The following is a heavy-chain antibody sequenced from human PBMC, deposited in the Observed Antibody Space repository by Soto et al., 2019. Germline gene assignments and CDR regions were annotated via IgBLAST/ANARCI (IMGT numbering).Heavy chain of an antibody. D-gene: IGHD3-10*01. Sequence: SETLSLTCTVSGGSISNGDYYWSWIRQPPGKGLEWIGYIYYSGSTYYNPSLKSRVTISEDTSKNQFSLKLSSLTAADTAVYYCARVCYASAPNFYGVDVWGQGTTVPVSS. CDR2: IYYSGST. CDR1: GGSISNGDYY. V-gene: IGHV4-30-4*01. J-gene: IGHJ6*02. CDR3: ARVCYASAPNFYGVDV.